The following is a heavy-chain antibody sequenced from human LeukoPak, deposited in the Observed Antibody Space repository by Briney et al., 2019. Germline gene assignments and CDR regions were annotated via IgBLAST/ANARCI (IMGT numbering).Heavy chain of an antibody. J-gene: IGHJ5*02. D-gene: IGHD2-2*01. V-gene: IGHV4-34*01. Sequence: SETLSLTGAVYGWSFNDYYWNWIRQPPGMGLEWIGEVNARGDTNYNPSLKSRVTISVDTSKNQFSLRLTSMIAADTAVYYCARGQVPAARGYNWFDPWGQGTLVTVSS. CDR2: VNARGDT. CDR1: GWSFNDYY. CDR3: ARGQVPAARGYNWFDP.